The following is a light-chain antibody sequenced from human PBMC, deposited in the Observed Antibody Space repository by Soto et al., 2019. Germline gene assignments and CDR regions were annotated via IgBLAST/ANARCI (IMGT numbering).Light chain of an antibody. CDR1: QSISSSY. CDR2: AAY. J-gene: IGKJ3*01. V-gene: IGKV3-20*01. Sequence: EIVLTQSPGTLSWSPGESATLSCRASQSISSSYLAWYQQKPGQAPRLLISAAYSRASGIPGRFSGSGSGTDFTLNIRSLEPEDFRVYYCQHYGGHFTFGPGSKVDI. CDR3: QHYGGHFT.